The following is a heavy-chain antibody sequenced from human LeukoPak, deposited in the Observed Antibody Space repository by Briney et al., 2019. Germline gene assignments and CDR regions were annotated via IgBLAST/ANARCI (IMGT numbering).Heavy chain of an antibody. CDR2: INPNSGGT. Sequence: ASVKVSCKASGYTFTGYYMHWVRQAPGQGLEWMGWINPNSGGTNYAQKFQGRATMTRDTSISTAYMELSRLRSDDTAVYYCARENYGSGSYYFDPWGQGTLVTVSS. V-gene: IGHV1-2*02. D-gene: IGHD3-10*01. J-gene: IGHJ5*02. CDR1: GYTFTGYY. CDR3: ARENYGSGSYYFDP.